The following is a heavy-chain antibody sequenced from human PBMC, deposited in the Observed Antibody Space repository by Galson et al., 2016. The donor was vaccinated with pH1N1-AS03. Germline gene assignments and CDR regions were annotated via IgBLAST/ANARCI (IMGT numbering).Heavy chain of an antibody. J-gene: IGHJ6*02. CDR1: GYNFTSHW. Sequence: QSGAEVTKPGESLRVSCKGSGYNFTSHWINWVRQMPGKGLEWMGRIDPSDSYTRYSPSFQGHVTLSTDKSISTVYLTCSSLKPSDTAMYYCARLGNYGSGSNYVYGLDVWGQGTTVTVSS. CDR2: IDPSDSYT. V-gene: IGHV5-10-1*01. D-gene: IGHD3-10*01. CDR3: ARLGNYGSGSNYVYGLDV.